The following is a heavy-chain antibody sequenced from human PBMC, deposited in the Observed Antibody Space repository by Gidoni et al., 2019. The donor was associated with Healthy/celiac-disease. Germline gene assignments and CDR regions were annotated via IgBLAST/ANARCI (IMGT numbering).Heavy chain of an antibody. D-gene: IGHD6-13*01. CDR2: IIPILGIA. Sequence: QVQLVQSGAEVKKPGSPVKVSCKAPGGTFSSDTISGVRQAPGQGLEWMGRIIPILGIANYAQKFQGRVTITADKSTSTAYMELSSLRSEDTAVYYCARGFRRIAAAGTPGYYYYGMDVWGQGTTVTVSS. V-gene: IGHV1-69*02. J-gene: IGHJ6*02. CDR3: ARGFRRIAAAGTPGYYYYGMDV. CDR1: GGTFSSDT.